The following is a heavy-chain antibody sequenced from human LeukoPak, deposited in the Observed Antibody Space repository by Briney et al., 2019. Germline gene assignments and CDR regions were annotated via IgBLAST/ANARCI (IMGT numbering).Heavy chain of an antibody. CDR2: IYTSGST. CDR1: GGSISSYY. Sequence: SETLSLTCTVSGGSISSYYWSWIRQPAGKGLEWIGRIYTSGSTNYNPSLKSRVTMSVDTSTNQFSLKLSSVTAADTAVYYCARSHIFTVTIDYWGQGTLVTVSS. V-gene: IGHV4-4*07. J-gene: IGHJ4*02. CDR3: ARSHIFTVTIDY. D-gene: IGHD4-17*01.